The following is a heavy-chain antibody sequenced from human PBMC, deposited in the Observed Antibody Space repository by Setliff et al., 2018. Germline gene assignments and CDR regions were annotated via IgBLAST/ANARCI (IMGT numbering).Heavy chain of an antibody. CDR1: GYTFTKYG. CDR2: ISPKTGGT. Sequence: ASVKVSCKAFGYTFTKYGIDWVRQAPGQGLEWLGWISPKTGGTNLAQKFQGWVSMTRDTSITTAYMELSRLTSDDMAVYFCARSDHLVVDGFDVWGQGTMVTVSS. J-gene: IGHJ3*01. V-gene: IGHV1-2*04. CDR3: ARSDHLVVDGFDV. D-gene: IGHD3-16*01.